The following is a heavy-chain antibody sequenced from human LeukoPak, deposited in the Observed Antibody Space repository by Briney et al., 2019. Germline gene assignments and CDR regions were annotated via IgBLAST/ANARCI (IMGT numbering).Heavy chain of an antibody. CDR1: GASISSYY. D-gene: IGHD3-16*01. Sequence: KASETLSPTCTVSGASISSYYWSWIRQPAGKGLEWIGRMYFSGSTNYTPSLKSRVTMSVDTSKNQFSLKVTSVTAADTAVYYCARDFGTFWFDSWGQGTLVTVSS. CDR3: ARDFGTFWFDS. V-gene: IGHV4-4*07. J-gene: IGHJ5*01. CDR2: MYFSGST.